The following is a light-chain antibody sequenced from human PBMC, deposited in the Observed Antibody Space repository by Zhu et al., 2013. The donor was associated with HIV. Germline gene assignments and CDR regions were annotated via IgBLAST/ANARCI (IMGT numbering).Light chain of an antibody. CDR2: WAS. CDR3: LQYYRSPFT. Sequence: DIVMTQSPDSLAVSLGERATINCKSSQSVLYSSNNKNYLAWYQQKPGQPPKLLIYWASTRESGVPDRFSGSGSGTDFTLTISNLQAEDVAIYYCLQYYRSPFTFGQGTKLEIK. J-gene: IGKJ2*01. CDR1: QSVLYSSNNKNY. V-gene: IGKV4-1*01.